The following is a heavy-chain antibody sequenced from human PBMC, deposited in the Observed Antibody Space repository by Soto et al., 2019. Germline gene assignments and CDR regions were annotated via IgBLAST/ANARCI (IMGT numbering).Heavy chain of an antibody. CDR1: GGSVSGYY. CDR2: INHSGST. J-gene: IGHJ4*02. V-gene: IGHV4-34*01. Sequence: SETLSLTGAGYGGSVSGYYWSWIRQPPGKGLEWIGEINHSGSTNYNPSLKSRVTISVDTSKNQFSLKLSSVTAADTAVYYCARDGYSSSWFDWGQGTLVTVSS. D-gene: IGHD6-13*01. CDR3: ARDGYSSSWFD.